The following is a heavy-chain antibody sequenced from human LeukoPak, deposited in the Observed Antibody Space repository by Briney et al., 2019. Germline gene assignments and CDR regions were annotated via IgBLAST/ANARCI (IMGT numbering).Heavy chain of an antibody. V-gene: IGHV1-18*01. CDR1: GYTFTSYG. J-gene: IGHJ4*02. Sequence: ASVKVSCTASGYTFTSYGIRWVRQAPGQGLEWMGWISTYNGNTNYAQKLQGRVSRTTDTSTSTAYMELRSPRSDDTAVYYCARSSLAVAGSVFDYWGQGTLVTVS. D-gene: IGHD6-19*01. CDR3: ARSSLAVAGSVFDY. CDR2: ISTYNGNT.